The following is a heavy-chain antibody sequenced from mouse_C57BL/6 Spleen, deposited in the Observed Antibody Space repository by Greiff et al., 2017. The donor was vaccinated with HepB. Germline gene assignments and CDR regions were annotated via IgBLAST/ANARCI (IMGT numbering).Heavy chain of an antibody. Sequence: DVKLVESGGGLVKPGGSLKLSCAASGFTFSSYTMPWVRQTPEQRLEWVATISGGGGNTYYPDSVKGRFTISRDNAKNTLYLQMSRLWADDPALYCCARQGCGNCAWFADWGQGTLVTVAA. V-gene: IGHV5-9*01. CDR1: GFTFSSYT. D-gene: IGHD2-1*01. J-gene: IGHJ3*01. CDR2: ISGGGGNT. CDR3: ARQGCGNCAWFAD.